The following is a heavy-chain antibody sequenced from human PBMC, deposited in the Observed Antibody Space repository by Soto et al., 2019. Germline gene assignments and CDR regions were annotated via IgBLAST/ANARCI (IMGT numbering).Heavy chain of an antibody. CDR2: LTPSGDNT. V-gene: IGHV3-23*01. J-gene: IGHJ5*02. CDR1: GFTFSSNV. Sequence: EVQLLKSGGGLVQPGGSLRLSCAASGFTFSSNVMSWVRQAPGMGLEWVSSLTPSGDNTYYADSVKGRFTISRDNSKDTVYLQMNSLRAEDTAVYYCAKYMSKNLDHWGQGTLVTVSS. CDR3: AKYMSKNLDH.